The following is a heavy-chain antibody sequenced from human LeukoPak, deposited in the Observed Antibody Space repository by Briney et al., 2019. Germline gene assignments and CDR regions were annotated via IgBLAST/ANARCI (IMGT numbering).Heavy chain of an antibody. CDR1: GFTFSGYA. J-gene: IGHJ1*01. D-gene: IGHD6-19*01. Sequence: GGSLRLSCAASGFTFSGYAMSWVRQAPGKGLEWVSGISGSGDSTYYADSMKGRFTISRDNSKNTLYLQMNSLRAEDTAVYYCAKVPVVAVAGNGYFHHWGQGTLVTVSS. CDR2: ISGSGDST. V-gene: IGHV3-23*01. CDR3: AKVPVVAVAGNGYFHH.